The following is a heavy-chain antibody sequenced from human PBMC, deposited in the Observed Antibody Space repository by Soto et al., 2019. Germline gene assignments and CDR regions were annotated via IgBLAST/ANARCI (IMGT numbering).Heavy chain of an antibody. D-gene: IGHD6-19*01. J-gene: IGHJ4*02. CDR2: INHSGST. V-gene: IGHV4-34*01. CDR1: GGSFSGYY. CDR3: ARGPDLYSSGWSPSAGGRYFDY. Sequence: SETLSLTCAVYGGSFSGYYWSWIRQPPGKGLEWIGEINHSGSTNYNPSPKSRVTISVDTSKNQFSLKLSSVTAADTAVYYCARGPDLYSSGWSPSAGGRYFDYWGQGTLVTVSS.